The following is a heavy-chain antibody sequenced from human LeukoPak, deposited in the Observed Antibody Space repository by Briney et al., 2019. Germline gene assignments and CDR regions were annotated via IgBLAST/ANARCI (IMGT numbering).Heavy chain of an antibody. D-gene: IGHD3-22*01. J-gene: IGHJ4*02. Sequence: GGSLRLSGAASGFTFSSYGMSWVRQAPGEGLEWVSAISGSGGSTYYADSVKGRFTISRDNSKNTLYLQMNSLRAEDTAVYYCAKGAHSSGYQGFDWGQGTLVTVSS. V-gene: IGHV3-23*01. CDR2: ISGSGGST. CDR3: AKGAHSSGYQGFD. CDR1: GFTFSSYG.